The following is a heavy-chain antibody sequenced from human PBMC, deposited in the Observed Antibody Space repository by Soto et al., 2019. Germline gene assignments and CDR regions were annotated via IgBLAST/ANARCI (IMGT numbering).Heavy chain of an antibody. D-gene: IGHD3-16*02. J-gene: IGHJ3*02. Sequence: QVQLVQSGAEVKEPGASVKVSCRTSGYTFRNYGITWVRQAPGQGLEWMGWISAYNGDTNYAQKFQDRVTMTTDTSTSTAYMELRSLGSDDTALYYCARHVPLRLVELSLPPGIWGQGTMVTVSS. V-gene: IGHV1-18*01. CDR2: ISAYNGDT. CDR1: GYTFRNYG. CDR3: ARHVPLRLVELSLPPGI.